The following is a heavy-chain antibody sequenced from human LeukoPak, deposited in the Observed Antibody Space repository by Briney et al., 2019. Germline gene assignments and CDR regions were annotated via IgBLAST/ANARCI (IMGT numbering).Heavy chain of an antibody. V-gene: IGHV3-66*01. CDR3: ARDSGRYCSSTSCPGDWYFDL. CDR2: IYCGGST. D-gene: IGHD2-2*01. CDR1: GFTVSSNY. Sequence: GGSLRLSCAASGFTVSSNYMSWVRQAPGKGLEWVSVIYCGGSTYYADSVKGRFTISRDNSKNTLYLQMNSLRAEDTAVYYCARDSGRYCSSTSCPGDWYFDLWGRGTLVTVSS. J-gene: IGHJ2*01.